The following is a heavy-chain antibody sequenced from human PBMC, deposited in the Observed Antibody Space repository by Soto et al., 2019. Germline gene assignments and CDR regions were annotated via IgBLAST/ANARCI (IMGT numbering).Heavy chain of an antibody. V-gene: IGHV3-73*02. CDR2: IRSKTNRHAT. CDR1: GFSFGDST. Sequence: EVQMVESGGGLVQPGASLKLSCAASGFSFGDSTLHWVRQASGGGLEWIGHIRSKTNRHATALAPSVTGRFTISRDDSNDMAYLHMNGLRTEDTAVYYCSRQPFFNSGLDLWGQGTTVTVSS. CDR3: SRQPFFNSGLDL. J-gene: IGHJ6*02.